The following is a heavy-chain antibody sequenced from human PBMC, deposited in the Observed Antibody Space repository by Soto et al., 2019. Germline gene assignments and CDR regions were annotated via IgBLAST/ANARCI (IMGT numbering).Heavy chain of an antibody. V-gene: IGHV3-23*01. D-gene: IGHD5-12*01. CDR3: AKAQYSGYDISLNRDS. CDR2: ISGSGGST. J-gene: IGHJ4*02. CDR1: GFTFSSYA. Sequence: EVQLLESGGGLVQPGGSLRLSCAASGFTFSSYAMTWVRQVPGKGLEWVSGISGSGGSTYYADSVKGRFTSSRDTSKNTLYLQMNSLRAEDTAVYYCAKAQYSGYDISLNRDSWGQGTLVPVSS.